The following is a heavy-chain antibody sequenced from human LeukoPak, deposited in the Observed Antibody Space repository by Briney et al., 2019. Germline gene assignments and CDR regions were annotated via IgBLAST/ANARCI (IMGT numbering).Heavy chain of an antibody. J-gene: IGHJ6*03. CDR1: GGSISSSSYY. CDR3: ARGRPEYYYGSGTYYYMDV. Sequence: PSETLSLTCAVSGGSISSSSYYWDWIRQPPGNGLEWIASIYYSGSTYYNPSLKSRVTISVDTSKNQFSLKLSSVTAADTAVYYCARGRPEYYYGSGTYYYMDVWGKGTTVTVSS. CDR2: IYYSGST. V-gene: IGHV4-39*01. D-gene: IGHD3-10*01.